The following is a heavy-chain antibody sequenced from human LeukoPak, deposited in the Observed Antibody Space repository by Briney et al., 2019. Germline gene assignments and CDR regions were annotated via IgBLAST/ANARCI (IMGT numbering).Heavy chain of an antibody. Sequence: PGGSLRLSCAASGFTFSNYAMNWVRQAPGKGLEWVAFIRYDGSNKYYADSVKGRFTISRDNSKNTLYLQMNSLRAEDTAVYYCAKSRRYCSGGSCYSSSFDYWGQGTLVTVSS. V-gene: IGHV3-30*02. J-gene: IGHJ4*02. CDR2: IRYDGSNK. D-gene: IGHD2-15*01. CDR1: GFTFSNYA. CDR3: AKSRRYCSGGSCYSSSFDY.